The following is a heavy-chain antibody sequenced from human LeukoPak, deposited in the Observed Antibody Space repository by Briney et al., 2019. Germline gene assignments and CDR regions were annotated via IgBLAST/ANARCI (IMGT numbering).Heavy chain of an antibody. V-gene: IGHV5-51*01. CDR2: IYPDDSYT. D-gene: IGHD6-13*01. CDR3: ARPNNSWSYDAFDI. CDR1: GYSFTNYW. Sequence: GDSLKISCKASGYSFTNYWIGWVRQMPGKGLEWMAIIYPDDSYTRYSPSFQGQVTISADKSINTAYLQWSSLKASDTAMYYCARPNNSWSYDAFDIWGRGTMVIVSS. J-gene: IGHJ3*02.